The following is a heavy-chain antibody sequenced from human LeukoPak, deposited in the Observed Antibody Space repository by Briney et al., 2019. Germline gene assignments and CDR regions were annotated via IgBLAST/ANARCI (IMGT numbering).Heavy chain of an antibody. D-gene: IGHD4-11*01. J-gene: IGHJ5*02. CDR2: IYYSGST. V-gene: IGHV4-59*01. CDR3: ARGGVTTVTSVRFDP. CDR1: GGSISSYY. Sequence: PSETLSLTCTVFGGSISSYYWSWIRQPPGKGLEWIGYIYYSGSTNYNPSLKSRVTISVDTSKNQFSPKLSSVTAADTAVYYCARGGVTTVTSVRFDPWGQGTLVTVSS.